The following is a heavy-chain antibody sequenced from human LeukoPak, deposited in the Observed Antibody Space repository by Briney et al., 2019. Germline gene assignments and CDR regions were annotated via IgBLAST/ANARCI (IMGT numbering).Heavy chain of an antibody. Sequence: PSETLSLTCAVYGGSFSGYYWSWIRQPPGKGLEWIGEINHSGSTNYNPSLKSRVTISVDTSKNQSSLKLSSVTAADTAVYYCARGGRRSSSSYYWGQGTLVTVSS. CDR2: INHSGST. CDR1: GGSFSGYY. J-gene: IGHJ4*02. V-gene: IGHV4-34*01. CDR3: ARGGRRSSSSYY. D-gene: IGHD6-13*01.